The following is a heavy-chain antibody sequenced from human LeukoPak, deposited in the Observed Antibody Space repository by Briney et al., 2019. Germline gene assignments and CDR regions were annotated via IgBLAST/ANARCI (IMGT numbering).Heavy chain of an antibody. J-gene: IGHJ4*02. CDR3: ARADYYGSGSYYNYFDY. D-gene: IGHD3-10*01. V-gene: IGHV1-69*13. Sequence: SVKVSCKASGGTFSSYAISWVRQAPGQGLEWMGGIIPIFGTANYAQKFQGRVTITADESTSAAYMELSSLRSEDTAVYYCARADYYGSGSYYNYFDYWGQGTLVTVSS. CDR1: GGTFSSYA. CDR2: IIPIFGTA.